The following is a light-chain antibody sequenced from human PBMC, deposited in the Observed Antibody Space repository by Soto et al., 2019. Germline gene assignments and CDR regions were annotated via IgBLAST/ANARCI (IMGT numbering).Light chain of an antibody. CDR3: LLSLV. Sequence: QAVVTQEPSLTVSPGGTVTLTCGSSTGAVTSGHYPYWFQQKPGQAPRTLIYDTSNKHSWTPARFSGSLLGGKAALTLSGAQPEDEAEYYGLLSLVFGGGTKLTVL. CDR1: TGAVTSGHY. V-gene: IGLV7-46*01. CDR2: DTS. J-gene: IGLJ2*01.